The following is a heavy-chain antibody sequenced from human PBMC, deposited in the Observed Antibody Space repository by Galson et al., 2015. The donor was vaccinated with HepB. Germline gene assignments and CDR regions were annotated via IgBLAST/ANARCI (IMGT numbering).Heavy chain of an antibody. J-gene: IGHJ4*02. D-gene: IGHD2-2*01. CDR1: GGSISSSTYY. Sequence: ETLSLTCTVSGGSISSSTYYWGWIRQPPGKGLEWIGSIYYSGSTFYNPSLKSRVTMSVDTSKHQFSLKLSSVTAADTAVYYCARPYCSSTSCYSSLDYWGQGTLVTVSS. CDR3: ARPYCSSTSCYSSLDY. V-gene: IGHV4-39*01. CDR2: IYYSGST.